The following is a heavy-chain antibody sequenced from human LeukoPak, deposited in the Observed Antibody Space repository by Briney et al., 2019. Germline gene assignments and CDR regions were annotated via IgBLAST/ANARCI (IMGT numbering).Heavy chain of an antibody. J-gene: IGHJ6*02. CDR2: INHSGST. V-gene: IGHV4-34*01. Sequence: PSETLSLTCAVYGGSFSGYYWSWIRQPPGKGREWIGEINHSGSTNYNPSLKSRVTISVDTSKNQFSLKLSSVTAADTAVYYCARVRLIREPRSYYYYGMDVWGQGTTVTVSS. D-gene: IGHD1-14*01. CDR3: ARVRLIREPRSYYYYGMDV. CDR1: GGSFSGYY.